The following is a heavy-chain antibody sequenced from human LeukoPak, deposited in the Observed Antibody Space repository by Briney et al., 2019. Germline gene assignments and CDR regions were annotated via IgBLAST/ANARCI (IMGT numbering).Heavy chain of an antibody. J-gene: IGHJ4*02. CDR1: GFIFRSYP. V-gene: IGHV3-30*07. D-gene: IGHD3-16*01. CDR3: AAHWGY. Sequence: GRSLRLSCAASGFIFRSYPMHWVRQAPGKGLEWVAVVSYDGSSENYADSVNGRFTISRDNSKNTLYLQMNSLRAEDTAVYYCAAHWGYWGQGTLVTVSS. CDR2: VSYDGSSE.